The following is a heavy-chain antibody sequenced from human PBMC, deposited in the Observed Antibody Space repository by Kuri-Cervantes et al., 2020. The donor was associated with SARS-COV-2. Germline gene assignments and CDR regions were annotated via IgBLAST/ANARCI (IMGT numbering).Heavy chain of an antibody. CDR2: IRSNTNNYAT. Sequence: ETLSLTCAASGFTFSGSTLHWVRQASGKGLEWVGRIRSNTNNYATAYAASVTGRFTISRDDSKNTAYLQMNSLKNDDTAVYYCTREVYYYYGMDVWGQGTTVTVYS. V-gene: IGHV3-73*01. J-gene: IGHJ6*02. CDR1: GFTFSGST. CDR3: TREVYYYYGMDV.